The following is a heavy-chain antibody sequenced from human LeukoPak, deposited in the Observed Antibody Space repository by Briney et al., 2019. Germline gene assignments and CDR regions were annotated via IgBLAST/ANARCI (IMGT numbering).Heavy chain of an antibody. CDR1: RFTFTSYA. V-gene: IGHV3-30-3*01. CDR3: ARAGRDGYNYRVYYFDY. Sequence: GGSLRLSCAASRFTFTSYAMHWVRQAPGKGLEWVAVISYDGSNKYYADSVKGRFTISRDNSKNTLYLQMNSLRAEDTAVYYCARAGRDGYNYRVYYFDYWGQGTLVTVSS. J-gene: IGHJ4*02. D-gene: IGHD5-24*01. CDR2: ISYDGSNK.